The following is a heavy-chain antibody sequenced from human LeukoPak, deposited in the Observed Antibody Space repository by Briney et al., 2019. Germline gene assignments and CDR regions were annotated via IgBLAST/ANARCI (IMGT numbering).Heavy chain of an antibody. V-gene: IGHV3-11*06. CDR2: ISSSSSYT. D-gene: IGHD2-21*02. J-gene: IGHJ4*02. CDR1: GFTFSDYY. CDR3: ARVQVTAMIFDY. Sequence: GGSLRLSCAASGFTFSDYYVSWIRQAPGKGLEWVSYISSSSSYTNYADSVKGRFTISRDNAKNSLYLQMNSLRAEVTSVYYCARVQVTAMIFDYWGQGTLVSVSS.